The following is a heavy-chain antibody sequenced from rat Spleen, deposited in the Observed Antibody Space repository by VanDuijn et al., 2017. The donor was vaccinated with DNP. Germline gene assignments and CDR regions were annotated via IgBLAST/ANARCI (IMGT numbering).Heavy chain of an antibody. J-gene: IGHJ4*01. Sequence: EVRLVESGGGLVRPGRSLKLSCAASGFAFSDYYMAWVRQAPAKGLEWVASITGGGGTTSYPDSVKGRFTISREVAKNTLSLQMNSLRSEDTATYYCARVGDYLDGGDGDVLDVWGQGTSVTVSS. V-gene: IGHV5-25*01. CDR1: GFAFSDYY. CDR2: ITGGGGTT. CDR3: ARVGDYLDGGDGDVLDV. D-gene: IGHD1-1*01.